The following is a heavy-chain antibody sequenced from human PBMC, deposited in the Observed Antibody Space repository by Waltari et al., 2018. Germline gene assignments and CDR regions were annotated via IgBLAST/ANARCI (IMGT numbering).Heavy chain of an antibody. D-gene: IGHD6-19*01. V-gene: IGHV4-31*03. Sequence: QVQLQESGPGLVKPSQTLSLTCTVSGGSISSGGYYWSWIRQHPGKGLEWIGYIYFSGSTYYNPSLKSRVTISVDTSKNQFSLKLSSVTAADTAVYYCARDGYSSGYDAFDIWGQGTMVTVSS. CDR1: GGSISSGGYY. J-gene: IGHJ3*02. CDR2: IYFSGST. CDR3: ARDGYSSGYDAFDI.